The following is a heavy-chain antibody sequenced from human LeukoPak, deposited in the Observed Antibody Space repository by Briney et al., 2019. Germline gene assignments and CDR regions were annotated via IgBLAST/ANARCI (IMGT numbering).Heavy chain of an antibody. CDR3: AREECSSSSCYTFDH. D-gene: IGHD2-2*02. CDR2: ISHDGSNI. J-gene: IGHJ4*02. CDR1: GFTFSIYA. Sequence: GGSLRLSCAASGFTFSIYAMHWVRQAPGKGLEWVAFISHDGSNIYYEDSVKGRLTISRGNSKNTLYLQMNSLRAEDTAVYYCAREECSSSSCYTFDHWGQGTLVTVSS. V-gene: IGHV3-30*01.